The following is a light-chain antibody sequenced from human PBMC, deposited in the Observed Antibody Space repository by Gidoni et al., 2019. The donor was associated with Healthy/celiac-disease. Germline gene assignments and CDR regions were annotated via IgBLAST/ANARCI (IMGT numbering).Light chain of an antibody. Sequence: AIQLTQSPSSLSASVGDRVTITCRASQGFSSALAWYQQKPGKAPKLLIYDASSLESGVPSRFSGSGSGTDFTLTISSLQPEDFATYYCQQFNSYPHGYTFGQGTKLEIK. J-gene: IGKJ2*01. CDR3: QQFNSYPHGYT. CDR1: QGFSSA. CDR2: DAS. V-gene: IGKV1-13*02.